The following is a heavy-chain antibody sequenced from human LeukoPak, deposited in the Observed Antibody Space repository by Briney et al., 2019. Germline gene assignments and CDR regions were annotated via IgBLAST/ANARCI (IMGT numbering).Heavy chain of an antibody. CDR2: ISGSGGRT. CDR1: GITLSNYG. D-gene: IGHD3-16*02. V-gene: IGHV3-23*01. J-gene: IGHJ4*02. CDR3: AKRGVVVRVILVGFHKEAYYFDS. Sequence: GGFLRLSCAVSGITLSNYGMSWVRLAPGKGLEWVAGISGSGGRTNYADSVKGRFTISRDNAKNTLYLQMNSLRAEDTAVYFCAKRGVVVRVILVGFHKEAYYFDSWGQGALVTVSS.